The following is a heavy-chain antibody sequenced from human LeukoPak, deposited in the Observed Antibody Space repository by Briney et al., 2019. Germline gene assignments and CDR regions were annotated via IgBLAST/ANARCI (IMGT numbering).Heavy chain of an antibody. D-gene: IGHD6-6*01. Sequence: GGSLRLSCAASGFTFSSYWMSWVRQAPGKGLEWVANIKQDGSEKYYVDSVKGRFTISRDNAKNSLYLQMNSLRAEDTAVYYCARGYRYSSSSSDYWGQGTLVTVSS. CDR1: GFTFSSYW. CDR3: ARGYRYSSSSSDY. V-gene: IGHV3-7*01. CDR2: IKQDGSEK. J-gene: IGHJ4*02.